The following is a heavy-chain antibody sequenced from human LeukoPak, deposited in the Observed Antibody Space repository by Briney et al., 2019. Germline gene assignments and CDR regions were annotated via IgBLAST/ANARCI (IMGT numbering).Heavy chain of an antibody. CDR3: ARSPGDILTGYLDY. CDR2: INHSGST. CDR1: GGSISSYY. V-gene: IGHV4-34*01. D-gene: IGHD3-9*01. J-gene: IGHJ4*02. Sequence: PSETLSLTCTVSGGSISSYYWSWIRQPPGKGLEWIGEINHSGSTNYNPSLKSRVTISVDTSKNQFSLKLSSVTAADTAVYYCARSPGDILTGYLDYWGQGTLVTVSS.